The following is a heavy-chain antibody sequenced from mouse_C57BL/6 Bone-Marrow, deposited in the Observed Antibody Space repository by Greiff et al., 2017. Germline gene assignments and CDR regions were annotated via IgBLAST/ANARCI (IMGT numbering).Heavy chain of an antibody. CDR2: IYPGDGAT. CDR3: SAANGRRCHAY. J-gene: IGHJ3*01. CDR1: GYAFSSYW. Sequence: QVQLQQSGPELVKPGASVKISCKASGYAFSSYWMNWVKQRPGKGLEWIGRIYPGDGATNYNGTFKGTATLTADKSSSTAYMQLSSLPSEDSAVYFCSAANGRRCHAYWGQGTLVTVSA. V-gene: IGHV1-82*01. D-gene: IGHD6-1*01.